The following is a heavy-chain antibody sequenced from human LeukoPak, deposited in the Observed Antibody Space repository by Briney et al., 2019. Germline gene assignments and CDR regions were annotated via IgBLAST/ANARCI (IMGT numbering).Heavy chain of an antibody. CDR1: GYSISSGYY. CDR2: IYHSGRT. J-gene: IGHJ3*02. V-gene: IGHV4-38-2*02. Sequence: SETLSLTCTVSGYSISSGYYWGWIRPPPGKGLERIGSIYHSGRTFYNPSLKSRVTISVDTSKNQFSLKLTSVTAADTAVYYCALDYGGRKRAFDIWGQGTMVTVSS. CDR3: ALDYGGRKRAFDI. D-gene: IGHD4-23*01.